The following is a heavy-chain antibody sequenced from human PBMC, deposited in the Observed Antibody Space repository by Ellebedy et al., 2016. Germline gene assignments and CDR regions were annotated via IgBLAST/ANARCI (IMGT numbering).Heavy chain of an antibody. CDR1: GFTFDDYA. Sequence: GGSLRLSCAASGFTFDDYAMHWVRQAPGKGLEWVGRIKSKNDDGTAAYAARVRGRFFISRDDSKKTVSLQMNSLDSEDTGVYYCTTDRTTQYAAYWGQGTLVTVDS. V-gene: IGHV3-15*07. J-gene: IGHJ4*02. CDR3: TTDRTTQYAAY. D-gene: IGHD4-11*01. CDR2: IKSKNDDGTA.